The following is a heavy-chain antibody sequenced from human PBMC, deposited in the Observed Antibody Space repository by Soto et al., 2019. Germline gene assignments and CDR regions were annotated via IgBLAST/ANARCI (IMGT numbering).Heavy chain of an antibody. V-gene: IGHV3-30*18. CDR1: GFTFSSYG. D-gene: IGHD3-10*01. J-gene: IGHJ4*02. CDR2: ISYDGSNK. Sequence: QVQLVESGGGVVQPGRSLRLSCAASGFTFSSYGMHWVRQAPGKGLEWVAVISYDGSNKYYADSVKGRFTISRDNSKNTLYLQMNSLRAEDTAVYYCAKDEGPYYGSGSYWDYWGQGTLVTVSS. CDR3: AKDEGPYYGSGSYWDY.